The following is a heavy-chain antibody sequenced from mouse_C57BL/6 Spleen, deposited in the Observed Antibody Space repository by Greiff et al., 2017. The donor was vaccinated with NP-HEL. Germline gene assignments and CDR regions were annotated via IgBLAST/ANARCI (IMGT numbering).Heavy chain of an antibody. CDR2: IYPGSGST. V-gene: IGHV1-55*01. D-gene: IGHD1-1*01. Sequence: QVQLQQPGAELVKPGASVKMSCKASGYTFTSYWITWVKQRPGQGLEWIGDIYPGSGSTNYNEKFKSKATLTVDTSSSTAYMQLSSLTSEDSAVYYWARAIYYYGSSPFAYWGQGTLVTVSA. J-gene: IGHJ3*01. CDR1: GYTFTSYW. CDR3: ARAIYYYGSSPFAY.